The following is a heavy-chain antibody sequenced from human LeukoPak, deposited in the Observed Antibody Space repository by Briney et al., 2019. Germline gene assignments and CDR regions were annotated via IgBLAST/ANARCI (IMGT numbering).Heavy chain of an antibody. CDR2: ITTYNGNT. CDR3: ARTYIADSGGYSAFDY. CDR1: GYTFTNYG. V-gene: IGHV1-18*01. J-gene: IGHJ4*02. Sequence: ASVKVSCKASGYTFTNYGLSWVRQAPGQGLEWMGWITTYNGNTNYAQKIQDRVTMTTDTSTSTAYMELRSLRSDDTAVYYCARTYIADSGGYSAFDYWGQGTLVTVSS. D-gene: IGHD1-26*01.